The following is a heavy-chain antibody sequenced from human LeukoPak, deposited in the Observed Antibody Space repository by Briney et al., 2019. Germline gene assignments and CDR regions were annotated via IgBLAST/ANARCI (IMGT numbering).Heavy chain of an antibody. CDR1: GGSISSHF. Sequence: SETLSLTCTVSGGSISSHFWSWIRQPPGKGLEWIAYVYYSGSTSYNPSLRGRVTISIDTSKNQFSLKLNSVTAADTAVYYCAGGSAGVGSINYWGQGSLVTVSS. CDR2: VYYSGST. J-gene: IGHJ4*02. V-gene: IGHV4-59*11. D-gene: IGHD1-26*01. CDR3: AGGSAGVGSINY.